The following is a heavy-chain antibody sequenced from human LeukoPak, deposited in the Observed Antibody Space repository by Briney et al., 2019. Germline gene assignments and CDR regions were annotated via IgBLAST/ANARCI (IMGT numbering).Heavy chain of an antibody. CDR3: AKDRHGYTTHGAFDY. CDR2: ISYDGGNK. D-gene: IGHD5-24*01. V-gene: IGHV3-30*18. CDR1: RFTFSAYG. J-gene: IGHJ4*02. Sequence: GGSLRLSCAASRFTFSAYGMHWLRQAPGKGLEWVAVISYDGGNKYYADSVKGRFTISRDNSKNTLYLQMNRLTAEDTTVFYCAKDRHGYTTHGAFDYWGQGTLVTVSS.